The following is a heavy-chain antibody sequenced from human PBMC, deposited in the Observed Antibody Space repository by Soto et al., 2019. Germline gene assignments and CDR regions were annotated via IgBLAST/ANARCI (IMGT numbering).Heavy chain of an antibody. J-gene: IGHJ3*01. CDR3: ARDPGYYDSSGSNDAFDV. V-gene: IGHV3-48*01. D-gene: IGHD3-22*01. CDR1: GFTVSSNY. CDR2: ITGDSGTV. Sequence: PGGSLRLSCAASGFTVSSNYMSWVRQAPGKGLEWISYITGDSGTVLYADSVKGRFTISRDNAKNSLYLQMNSLRVEDTAVYYCARDPGYYDSSGSNDAFDVWGQGIMVTVSS.